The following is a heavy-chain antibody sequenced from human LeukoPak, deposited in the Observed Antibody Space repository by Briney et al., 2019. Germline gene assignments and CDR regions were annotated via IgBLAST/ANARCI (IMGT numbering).Heavy chain of an antibody. D-gene: IGHD3-22*01. V-gene: IGHV1-18*01. Sequence: ASVKVSCKASDYTFTNYGVSWVRQAPGQGLEWMGWISAYNGKTYYAQKFQGRVTMTRDTSTSTAYMELRSLRSDDTAVYYCARGPLNGYYYYFDYWGQGTLVTVSS. CDR1: DYTFTNYG. CDR3: ARGPLNGYYYYFDY. J-gene: IGHJ4*02. CDR2: ISAYNGKT.